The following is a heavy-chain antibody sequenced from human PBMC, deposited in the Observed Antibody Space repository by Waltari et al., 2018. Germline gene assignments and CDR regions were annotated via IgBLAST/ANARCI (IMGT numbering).Heavy chain of an antibody. CDR1: GFTFSSYA. V-gene: IGHV3-30-3*01. J-gene: IGHJ4*02. CDR3: ASDNCSGGSCLTDY. Sequence: QVQLVESGGGVVQPGRSLRLSCAASGFTFSSYAMHWVRQAPGKGLEWVAVISYDGSNKYYADSVKGRFTISRDNSKNTLYLQMNSLRAEDTAVYYCASDNCSGGSCLTDYWGQGTLVTVSS. CDR2: ISYDGSNK. D-gene: IGHD2-15*01.